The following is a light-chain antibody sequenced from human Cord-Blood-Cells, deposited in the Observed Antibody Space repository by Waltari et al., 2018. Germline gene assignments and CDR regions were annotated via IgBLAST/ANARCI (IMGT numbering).Light chain of an antibody. CDR2: AAS. V-gene: IGKV1-39*01. CDR1: QSISSY. J-gene: IGKJ1*01. CDR3: QQSYSTSWT. Sequence: DIQMTQSPSSLSACVGDRVTITCRASQSISSYLNWYQQKPGKAPKLLIYAASSLQSGVPSRFSGSGSGTDFTLTISSLQPEDFATYYCQQSYSTSWTFGQGTKVEIK.